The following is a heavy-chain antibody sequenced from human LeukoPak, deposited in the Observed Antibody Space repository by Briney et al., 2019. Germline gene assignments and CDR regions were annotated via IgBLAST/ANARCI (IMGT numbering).Heavy chain of an antibody. CDR1: GYPFIVYG. V-gene: IGHV1-18*01. CDR2: ISAYSGDI. CDR3: ARADIVVIPGRTHLDH. Sequence: ASVTVSFQSSGYPFIVYGCTGVRQAPGQGVEDLGCISAYSGDIDYAQKVQDRITLTTDTSTSTAYMELRGLRSDDTAVYYCARADIVVIPGRTHLDHWGQGTLVTVSS. D-gene: IGHD2-15*01. J-gene: IGHJ4*02.